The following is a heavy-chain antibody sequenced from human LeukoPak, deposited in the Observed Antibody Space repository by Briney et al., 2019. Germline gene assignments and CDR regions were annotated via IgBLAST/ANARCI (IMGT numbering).Heavy chain of an antibody. CDR2: INPNSGGT. V-gene: IGHV1-2*04. CDR3: ARVRAGSGWDY. CDR1: GYTFTGYY. J-gene: IGHJ4*02. D-gene: IGHD6-19*01. Sequence: ASVKVSCKASGYTFTGYYMLWVRQAPGQGLEWMGWINPNSGGTNYAQKFQGWVTMTRDTSISTAYMELSRLRSDDTAVYYCARVRAGSGWDYWGQGTLVTVSS.